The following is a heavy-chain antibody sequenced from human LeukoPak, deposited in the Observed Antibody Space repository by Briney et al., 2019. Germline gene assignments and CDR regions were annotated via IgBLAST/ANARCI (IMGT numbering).Heavy chain of an antibody. D-gene: IGHD2-8*02. CDR2: INSSGST. CDR1: GGSISSYY. V-gene: IGHV4-4*07. CDR3: ARGGLLGFDY. Sequence: PSETLSLTCTVSGGSISSYYWSWIRQPAGKGLEWIGRINSSGSTNYNPSLKSRVTISVDKSKNQFSLKLSSVTAADTAVYYCARGGLLGFDYWGQGTLVTVSS. J-gene: IGHJ4*02.